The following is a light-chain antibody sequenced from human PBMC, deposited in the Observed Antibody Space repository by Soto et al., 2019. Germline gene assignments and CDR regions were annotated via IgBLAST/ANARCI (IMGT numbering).Light chain of an antibody. CDR3: SSYTTSNTRQIV. V-gene: IGLV2-14*02. CDR2: DVS. CDR1: SSDVGSYNH. J-gene: IGLJ1*01. Sequence: QSVLTQPASVSGSPGQSITISCTGTSSDVGSYNHVSWYQQHPGKAPKLMIYDVSNRPSGVSNRFSGSKSGNTASLTISGLQAEDEADYYCSSYTTSNTRQIVFGTGTKVTVL.